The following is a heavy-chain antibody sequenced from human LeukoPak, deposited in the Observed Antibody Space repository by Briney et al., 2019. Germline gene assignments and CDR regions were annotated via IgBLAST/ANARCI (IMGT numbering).Heavy chain of an antibody. CDR3: ARATYYYDSSGYWVFDF. CDR2: ITGTGFTI. D-gene: IGHD3-22*01. J-gene: IGHJ4*02. Sequence: GGSLRLSCAASGFTVSSNYMSWVRQAPGKGLEWVSYITGTGFTIYYADSVKGRFTISRDNAKNSLYLQMNSLRAEDTAVYYCARATYYYDSSGYWVFDFWGQGTLVTVSS. V-gene: IGHV3-11*04. CDR1: GFTVSSNY.